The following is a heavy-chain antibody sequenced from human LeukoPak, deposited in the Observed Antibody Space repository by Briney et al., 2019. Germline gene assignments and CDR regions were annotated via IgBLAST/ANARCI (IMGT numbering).Heavy chain of an antibody. D-gene: IGHD4-11*01. Sequence: SETLSLTCTVSGGSISSYYWSWIRQPAGKGLEWIGRIYTSGSTNYNPSLKSRVTMSVDTSKNQFSLKLSSVTAADTAVYYCARHDGDSNYYPLDYWGQGTLVTVSS. J-gene: IGHJ4*02. CDR3: ARHDGDSNYYPLDY. CDR2: IYTSGST. CDR1: GGSISSYY. V-gene: IGHV4-4*07.